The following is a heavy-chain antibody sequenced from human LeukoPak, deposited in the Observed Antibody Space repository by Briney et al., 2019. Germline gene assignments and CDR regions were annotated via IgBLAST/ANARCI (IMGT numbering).Heavy chain of an antibody. J-gene: IGHJ3*02. CDR1: GYTFTSYG. CDR3: ARAMERLVDGYNDAFDI. Sequence: ASVKVSCKASGYTFTSYGISWVRQAPGQGLEWMGWISAYNGNTNYAQKLQGRVTMTTDTSTSTAYMELRSLRSDDTAVYYCARAMERLVDGYNDAFDIWGQGTMVTVSS. CDR2: ISAYNGNT. D-gene: IGHD5-24*01. V-gene: IGHV1-18*01.